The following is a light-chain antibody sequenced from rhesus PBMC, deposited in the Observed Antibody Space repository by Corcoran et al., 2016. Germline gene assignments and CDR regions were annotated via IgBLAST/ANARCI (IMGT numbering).Light chain of an antibody. CDR1: QSLLDSKAGNTF. V-gene: IGKV2-104*01. J-gene: IGKJ4*01. CDR3: MQALEFPLT. Sequence: DIVMTQTPLSLPVTLGEPASISCRSSQSLLDSKAGNTFLEWYLQKSGQSPQLLIYEVSKRASGVPERFRGSGSDTDFTLKINRVEAEDVGVYYCMQALEFPLTFGGGTKVELK. CDR2: EVS.